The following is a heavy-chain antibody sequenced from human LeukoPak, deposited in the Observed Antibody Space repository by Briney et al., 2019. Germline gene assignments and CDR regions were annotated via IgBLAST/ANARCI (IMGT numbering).Heavy chain of an antibody. J-gene: IGHJ5*02. CDR2: INPNSGGT. CDR1: GYTFTGYY. Sequence: ASVKVSGKASGYTFTGYYMHWVRQAPGQGLEWMGWINPNSGGTNYAQKFQGRVTMTRDTSISTAYMELSRLRSDDTAAYYCARSLGAKAGFDPWGQGTLVTVSS. D-gene: IGHD1-26*01. V-gene: IGHV1-2*02. CDR3: ARSLGAKAGFDP.